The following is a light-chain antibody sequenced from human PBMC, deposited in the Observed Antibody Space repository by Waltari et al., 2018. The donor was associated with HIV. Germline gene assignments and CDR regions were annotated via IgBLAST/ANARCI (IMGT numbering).Light chain of an antibody. CDR3: QQYNEWPPAPT. Sequence: EVVMTQSPNTLSVSPGERVTLSRSATENVQTDLAVYQQQPGQPPRLLIYAASTRATGAPVRFSGSGSGTEFTLTISSLQSEDFALYFCQQYNEWPPAPTFGGGTRVEMK. CDR1: ENVQTD. J-gene: IGKJ4*01. V-gene: IGKV3-15*01. CDR2: AAS.